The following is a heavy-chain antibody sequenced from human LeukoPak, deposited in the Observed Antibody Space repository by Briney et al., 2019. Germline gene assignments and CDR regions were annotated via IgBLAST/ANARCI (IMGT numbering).Heavy chain of an antibody. V-gene: IGHV1-3*01. D-gene: IGHD2-15*01. CDR1: GYTFTSYA. J-gene: IGHJ5*02. Sequence: WASVKVSCKASGYTFTSYAMHWVRQAPGQRLEWMGWINAGNDNTKYSQKLQGRVTITRDTSASTAYMELSSLRSEDTAVYYCARDLGYCTGGTCYPNWFDPWGQGTLVTVSS. CDR3: ARDLGYCTGGTCYPNWFDP. CDR2: INAGNDNT.